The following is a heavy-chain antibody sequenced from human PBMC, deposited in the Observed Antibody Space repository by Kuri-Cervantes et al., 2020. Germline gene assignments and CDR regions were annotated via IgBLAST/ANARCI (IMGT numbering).Heavy chain of an antibody. CDR2: ISGSGGST. Sequence: GESLKISCAASGFTVSSNYMSWVRQAPGKGLEWVSAISGSGGSTYYADSVKGRFTISRDNSKNTLYLQMNSLRAEDTAVYYCAKDRTMLRDMDVWGQGTTVTVSS. V-gene: IGHV3-23*01. CDR1: GFTVSSNY. D-gene: IGHD3-10*01. J-gene: IGHJ6*02. CDR3: AKDRTMLRDMDV.